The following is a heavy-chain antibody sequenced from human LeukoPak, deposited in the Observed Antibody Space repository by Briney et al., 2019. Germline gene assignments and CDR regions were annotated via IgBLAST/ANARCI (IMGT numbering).Heavy chain of an antibody. V-gene: IGHV3-23*01. CDR2: ISGSGGST. J-gene: IGHJ5*02. D-gene: IGHD3-9*01. CDR1: GFTFSSYA. Sequence: PGGSLRHSCAASGFTFSSYAMSWVRQAPGKGLEWVSAISGSGGSTYYADSVKGRFTISRDNSKNTVSLQMNSLRAEDTALYYCARDLDWGAFDAWGQGTLVTVSS. CDR3: ARDLDWGAFDA.